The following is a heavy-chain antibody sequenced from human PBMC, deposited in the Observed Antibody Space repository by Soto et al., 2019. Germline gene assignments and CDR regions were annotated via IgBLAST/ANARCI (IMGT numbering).Heavy chain of an antibody. J-gene: IGHJ4*02. CDR3: ARDLAAAGPFDY. CDR1: GYTFTNYA. CDR2: ISAYNGNT. D-gene: IGHD6-13*01. Sequence: QVQLVQSGAEVKKPGTSVKVSCKASGYTFTNYAFSWVRQAPGQGLEWMGWISAYNGNTNYPQKLQGRVTMTTDTSTSTAYMELRSMRSDDTAVYYCARDLAAAGPFDYWGQGTLVTVSS. V-gene: IGHV1-18*01.